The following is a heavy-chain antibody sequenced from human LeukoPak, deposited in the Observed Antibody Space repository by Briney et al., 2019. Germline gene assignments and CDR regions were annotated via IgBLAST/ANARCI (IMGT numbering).Heavy chain of an antibody. D-gene: IGHD3-22*01. J-gene: IGHJ4*02. Sequence: PGRSLRLSCAASGFTFSSYEMNWVRQAPGKGLEWVSYISSSGSTIYYADSVKGRFTISRDNAKNSLYLQMNSLRAEDTAVYYCARGGAYYYDSSGYYPGGYFDYWGQGTLVTVSS. CDR1: GFTFSSYE. V-gene: IGHV3-48*03. CDR2: ISSSGSTI. CDR3: ARGGAYYYDSSGYYPGGYFDY.